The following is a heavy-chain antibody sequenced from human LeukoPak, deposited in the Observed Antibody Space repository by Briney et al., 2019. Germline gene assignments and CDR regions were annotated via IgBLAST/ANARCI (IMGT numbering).Heavy chain of an antibody. D-gene: IGHD6-19*01. Sequence: GGSLRLSCAASGFTFSSYAMSWVRQAPGKGLEWVSAISGSGGRTHYADSVKGRFTIYRDNSKNTLYLQMNSLRAEDTAVYYCAKDGGVTSSAWYGGAEFDYCGQGTLVTVSS. CDR1: GFTFSSYA. CDR2: ISGSGGRT. J-gene: IGHJ4*02. V-gene: IGHV3-23*01. CDR3: AKDGGVTSSAWYGGAEFDY.